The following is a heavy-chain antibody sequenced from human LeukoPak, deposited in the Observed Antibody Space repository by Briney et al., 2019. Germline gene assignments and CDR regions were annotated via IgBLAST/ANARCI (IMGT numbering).Heavy chain of an antibody. V-gene: IGHV1-69*13. CDR2: IIPIFGTA. Sequence: ASVKVSCKASGGTFSSYAISWVRQAPGQGLEWMGGIIPIFGTANYAQKFQGRVTITADESTSTAYMELSSLRSEDTAVYYCARYLEDSYYYYYMDVWGKGTTVTVFS. CDR1: GGTFSSYA. CDR3: ARYLEDSYYYYYMDV. D-gene: IGHD3-9*01. J-gene: IGHJ6*03.